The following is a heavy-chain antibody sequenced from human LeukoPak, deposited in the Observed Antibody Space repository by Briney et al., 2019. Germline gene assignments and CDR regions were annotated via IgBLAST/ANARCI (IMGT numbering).Heavy chain of an antibody. D-gene: IGHD6-13*01. CDR3: ARGRPGPAGAGTYDF. Sequence: ASVKVSCKASGYTFTTSDIDWVRQATGQGLEWMGWMNPNTGKTDSAQRFQGRLTMTQNTSTSTAYLEVTGLGFEDTGIYYCARGRPGPAGAGTYDFWGQGTLITVSS. J-gene: IGHJ4*02. CDR2: MNPNTGKT. CDR1: GYTFTTSD. V-gene: IGHV1-8*01.